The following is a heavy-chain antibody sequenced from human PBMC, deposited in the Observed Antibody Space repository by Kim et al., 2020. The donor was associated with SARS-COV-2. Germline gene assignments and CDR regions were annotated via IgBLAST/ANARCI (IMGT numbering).Heavy chain of an antibody. J-gene: IGHJ3*02. Sequence: ANSVKGRFTISRDNSKNTLYLQMNSLRAEDTAVYYCHLITMIVVVGAFDIWGQGTMVTVSS. V-gene: IGHV3-23*01. D-gene: IGHD3-22*01. CDR3: HLITMIVVVGAFDI.